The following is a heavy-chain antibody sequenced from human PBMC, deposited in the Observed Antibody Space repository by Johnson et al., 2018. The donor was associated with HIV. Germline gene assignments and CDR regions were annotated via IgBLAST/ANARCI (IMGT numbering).Heavy chain of an antibody. V-gene: IGHV3-53*01. CDR1: GFTFSNAW. D-gene: IGHD4-17*01. CDR3: ARVPDYGDYGDAFDI. CDR2: IYSGGST. J-gene: IGHJ3*02. Sequence: VQLVESGGGLIQPGGSLRLSCAASGFTFSNAWMSWVRQAPGKGLEWVSVIYSGGSTYYADSVKGRFTISRDNSKNTLYLQMKSLRAEDTAVYYCARVPDYGDYGDAFDIWGQGTMVTVSS.